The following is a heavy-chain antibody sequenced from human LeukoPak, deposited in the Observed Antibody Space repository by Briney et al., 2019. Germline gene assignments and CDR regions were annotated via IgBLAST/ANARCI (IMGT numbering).Heavy chain of an antibody. V-gene: IGHV4-38-2*02. Sequence: PSETLSLTCTVSGSSISSGSYWGWLRQSPGKGLEWIGSFYHNGSAYYNPSLRSRVTIFVDTSKSQSSLRLSSVTAADTAVYYCARDHIAIPGTRNMYNWFDPWGRGTLVTVSS. CDR3: ARDHIAIPGTRNMYNWFDP. D-gene: IGHD6-13*01. CDR2: FYHNGSA. J-gene: IGHJ5*02. CDR1: GSSISSGSY.